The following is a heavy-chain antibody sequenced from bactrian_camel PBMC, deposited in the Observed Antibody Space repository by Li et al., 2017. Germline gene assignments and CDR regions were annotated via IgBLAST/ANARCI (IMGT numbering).Heavy chain of an antibody. CDR3: VIGSGSWLPGCRIKNT. Sequence: DVQLVESGGELVQPGGSLRLSCTASRDTGRRACMGWFRQAPGKEREGVAAASPTGRPAYYGDSVRGRFTISQDSDKNTMHLQMNSLKPEDTGMYYCVIGSGSWLPGCRIKNTWGQGTQVTVS. J-gene: IGHJ4*01. D-gene: IGHD2*01. V-gene: IGHV3S59*01. CDR1: RDTGRRAC. CDR2: ASPTGRPA.